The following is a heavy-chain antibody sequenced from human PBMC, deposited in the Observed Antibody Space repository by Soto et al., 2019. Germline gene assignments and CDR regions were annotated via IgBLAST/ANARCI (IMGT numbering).Heavy chain of an antibody. CDR2: IYWDVDK. CDR1: GFSLSNSGMG. D-gene: IGHD7-27*01. CDR3: AHRTGVIKEFQL. J-gene: IGHJ1*01. Sequence: QITLKESGPTLVKPTQTLTLTCTFSGFSLSNSGMGVGWIRQPPGKALEWLALIYWDVDKRYSPSLKNRLTITKDTSRNQVVLTLTNIDPVDTATYYCAHRTGVIKEFQLWGQGTLVTVSS. V-gene: IGHV2-5*02.